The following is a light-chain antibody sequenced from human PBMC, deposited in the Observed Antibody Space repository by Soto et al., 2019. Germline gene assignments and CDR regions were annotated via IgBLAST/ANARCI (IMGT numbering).Light chain of an antibody. CDR2: DAS. Sequence: EIVLTQSPATLSLSPGERATLSCRASQSVSSYLAWYQQKPGQAPRLLIYDASNRATGIPARFSGSGSGTDFTLTISSLEPEDFAVYYCQQRSNWPGTRTFGQGTKLEIK. J-gene: IGKJ2*02. V-gene: IGKV3-11*01. CDR3: QQRSNWPGTRT. CDR1: QSVSSY.